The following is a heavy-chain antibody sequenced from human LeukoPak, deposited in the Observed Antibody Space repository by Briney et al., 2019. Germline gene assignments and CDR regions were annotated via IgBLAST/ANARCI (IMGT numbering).Heavy chain of an antibody. J-gene: IGHJ6*03. CDR2: INPNSGGT. Sequence: ASVKVSCKASGGTFSSYAISWVRQAPGQGLEWMGWINPNSGGTNYAQKFQGRVTMTRDTSISTAYMELSRLRSDDTAVYYCARGSSGWYAHWDYYYMDVWGKGTTVTISS. D-gene: IGHD6-19*01. CDR3: ARGSSGWYAHWDYYYMDV. V-gene: IGHV1-2*02. CDR1: GGTFSSYA.